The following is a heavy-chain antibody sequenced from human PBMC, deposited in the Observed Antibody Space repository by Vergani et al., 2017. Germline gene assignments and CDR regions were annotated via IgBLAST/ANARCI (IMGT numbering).Heavy chain of an antibody. J-gene: IGHJ6*02. Sequence: VQLVESGGGLVQPGRSLRLSCAASGFTFSSYGMHWVRQAPGKGLEWVAVIWYDGSNKYYADSVKGRFTISRDNSKNTLYLQMNSLRAEDTAVYYCARAELWCGELGKGIFYGMDVWGQGTTVTVSS. CDR3: ARAELWCGELGKGIFYGMDV. V-gene: IGHV3-33*01. CDR2: IWYDGSNK. CDR1: GFTFSSYG. D-gene: IGHD3-10*01.